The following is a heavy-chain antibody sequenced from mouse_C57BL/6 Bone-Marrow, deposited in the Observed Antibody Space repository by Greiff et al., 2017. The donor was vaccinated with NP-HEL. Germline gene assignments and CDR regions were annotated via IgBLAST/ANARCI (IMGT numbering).Heavy chain of an antibody. CDR3: ARHGDSWFAY. Sequence: DVMLVESGGGLVQPGGSLKLSCAASGFTFSDYGMAWVRQAPRKGPEWVAFISNLAYSLYYADTVTGRFTISRENAKNTLYLEMSSLRSEDTAMYYCARHGDSWFAYWGQGTLVTVSA. V-gene: IGHV5-15*01. CDR2: ISNLAYSL. J-gene: IGHJ3*01. CDR1: GFTFSDYG.